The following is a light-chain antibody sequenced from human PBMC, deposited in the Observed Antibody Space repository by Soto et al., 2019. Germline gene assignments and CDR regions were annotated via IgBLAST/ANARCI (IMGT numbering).Light chain of an antibody. J-gene: IGKJ5*01. CDR3: QQLNSYLIT. Sequence: DIQLTQSPSVLSASEGDRVTITCRASQGISSYLAWYQQKPGKAPKLLIYAASTLQSGVPSRFSGSGSGTEFTLTISSLQPEDFATYYCQQLNSYLITFGQGTRLEIK. CDR1: QGISSY. CDR2: AAS. V-gene: IGKV1-9*01.